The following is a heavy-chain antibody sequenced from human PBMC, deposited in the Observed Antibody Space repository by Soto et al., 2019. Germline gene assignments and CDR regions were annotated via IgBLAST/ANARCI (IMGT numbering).Heavy chain of an antibody. D-gene: IGHD2-15*01. CDR1: GGAVYSDGYY. CDR3: ARRSGGRCYNY. CDR2: IYYSGIT. V-gene: IGHV4-39*01. Sequence: SETLSLTCTVSGGAVYSDGYYWGWIRQSPGKGLEWIGNIYYSGITYYNPSLKSRVTISIDASKNQFSLKLTSVTAADTAVYYCARRSGGRCYNYWGRGSLVTAPQ. J-gene: IGHJ4*02.